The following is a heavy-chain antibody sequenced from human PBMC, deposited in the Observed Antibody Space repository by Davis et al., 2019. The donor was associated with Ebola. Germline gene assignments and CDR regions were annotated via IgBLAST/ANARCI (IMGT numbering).Heavy chain of an antibody. CDR2: ISGSGTYT. V-gene: IGHV3-23*01. Sequence: GGSLRLSCAASRLTFSSYAMSWVRQAPGKGLEWVSTISGSGTYTYYADSVKGRFTISRDNSKDTLYLQMNSLRAEDTAVYYCARLVAYCGGDCPGDYWGQGTLVTVSS. J-gene: IGHJ4*02. D-gene: IGHD2-21*01. CDR3: ARLVAYCGGDCPGDY. CDR1: RLTFSSYA.